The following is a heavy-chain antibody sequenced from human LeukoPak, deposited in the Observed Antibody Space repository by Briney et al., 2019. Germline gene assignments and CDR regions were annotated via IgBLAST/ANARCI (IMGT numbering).Heavy chain of an antibody. J-gene: IGHJ3*02. Sequence: GGSLRLSCAASGFTFSSYAMNWVRQAPGKGLEWVSVISGGGGTIYYADSVRGRFTISGDNSKNTLYLQMNSLRAEDTAVYYCAKDLFYYTGAFDIWGQGTMVTVSS. V-gene: IGHV3-23*01. D-gene: IGHD3-3*01. CDR1: GFTFSSYA. CDR3: AKDLFYYTGAFDI. CDR2: ISGGGGTI.